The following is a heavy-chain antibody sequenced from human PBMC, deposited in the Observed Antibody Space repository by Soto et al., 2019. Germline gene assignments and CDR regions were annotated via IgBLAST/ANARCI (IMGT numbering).Heavy chain of an antibody. D-gene: IGHD5-12*01. V-gene: IGHV3-23*01. Sequence: SLRLSCAASGFTFNIYTMSWVRQAPGKGLEWVSGIGARGSDTYFPDSVKGRFTISRDNSMDMVYLQMNSLRAEDTAVYFCAKGGTYHIGDFDSWGQGTLVTVSS. CDR3: AKGGTYHIGDFDS. CDR2: IGARGSDT. CDR1: GFTFNIYT. J-gene: IGHJ4*02.